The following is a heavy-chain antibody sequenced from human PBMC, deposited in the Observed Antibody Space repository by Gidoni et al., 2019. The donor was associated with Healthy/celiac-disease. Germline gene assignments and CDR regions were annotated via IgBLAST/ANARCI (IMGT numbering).Heavy chain of an antibody. CDR1: AGSITSGGSY. CDR3: ARDYAVPAAMVAFDI. Sequence: QVQLQESGPGLVKPSQTLSLTCTVSAGSITSGGSYWSWIRQHPGKGLEWIGYIYYSGSTYYNPSLKGRVTISVDTSKNQFSLKLSSVTAAATAVYYCARDYAVPAAMVAFDIWGQGTMVTVSS. V-gene: IGHV4-31*03. CDR2: IYYSGST. J-gene: IGHJ3*02. D-gene: IGHD2-2*01.